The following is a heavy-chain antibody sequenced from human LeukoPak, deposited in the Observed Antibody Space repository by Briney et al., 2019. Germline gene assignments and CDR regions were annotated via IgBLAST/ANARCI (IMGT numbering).Heavy chain of an antibody. V-gene: IGHV4-59*05. CDR1: GGSISSYY. CDR3: ARLLHGSSTSVDY. CDR2: IYYSGST. Sequence: SETLSLTCTVSGGSISSYYWSWIRQPPGKGLEWIGSIYYSGSTYYNPSLKSRVTISVDTSKNQFSLRLSSVTAADTAVYYCARLLHGSSTSVDYWGQGTLVTVSS. D-gene: IGHD6-6*01. J-gene: IGHJ4*02.